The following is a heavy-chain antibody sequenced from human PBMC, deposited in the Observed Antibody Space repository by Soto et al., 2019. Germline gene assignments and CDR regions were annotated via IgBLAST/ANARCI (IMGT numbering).Heavy chain of an antibody. V-gene: IGHV4-59*01. CDR3: ARAPMVRGVRARVDFSDY. D-gene: IGHD3-10*01. CDR2: IYYSGST. CDR1: GGSISSYY. J-gene: IGHJ4*02. Sequence: QVQLQESGPGLVKPSETLSLTCTVSGGSISSYYWSWIRQPPGKGLEWIGYIYYSGSTNYNPSLKSRVTISVDTSKNQFSLKLSSVTAADTAVYYCARAPMVRGVRARVDFSDYWGQGTLVTVSS.